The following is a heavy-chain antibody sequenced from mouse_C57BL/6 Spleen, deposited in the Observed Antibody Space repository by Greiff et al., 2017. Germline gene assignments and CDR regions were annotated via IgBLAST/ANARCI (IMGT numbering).Heavy chain of an antibody. CDR1: GYTFTSYW. V-gene: IGHV1-50*01. CDR2: IDPSDSYT. J-gene: IGHJ4*01. Sequence: QVQLQQPGAELVKPGASVKLSCKASGYTFTSYWMQWVKQRPGQGLEWIGEIDPSDSYTNYNQKFKGKATLTVDTSSSTAYMQLSSLTSEDSAVYYCANYYGSSYNYAMDYWGQGTSVIVSS. CDR3: ANYYGSSYNYAMDY. D-gene: IGHD1-1*01.